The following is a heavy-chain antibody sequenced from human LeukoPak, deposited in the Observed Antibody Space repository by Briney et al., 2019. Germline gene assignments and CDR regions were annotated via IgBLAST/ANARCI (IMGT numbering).Heavy chain of an antibody. J-gene: IGHJ4*02. D-gene: IGHD3-10*01. CDR2: IYYSGST. CDR3: ARDRGFGELTGFDY. V-gene: IGHV4-39*07. Sequence: SETLSLTCTVSGGSISSSSYYWGWIRQPPGKGLEWIGSIYYSGSTNYNPSLKSRVTISVDTSKNQFSLKLSSVTAADTAVYYCARDRGFGELTGFDYWGQGTLVTVSS. CDR1: GGSISSSSYY.